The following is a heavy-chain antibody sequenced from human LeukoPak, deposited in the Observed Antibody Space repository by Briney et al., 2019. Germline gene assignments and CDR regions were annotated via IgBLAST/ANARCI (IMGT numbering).Heavy chain of an antibody. J-gene: IGHJ4*02. CDR3: ARAAMVRGVDYFDS. CDR1: GLTFKNFA. D-gene: IGHD3-10*01. Sequence: PGGSLRLSCAASGLTFKNFAMSWVRQAPGKGLEWLAVTSGDEDSTHYADSVRGHFVMSTDNSKNTSFLHMNSLRAEDTAVYYCARAAMVRGVDYFDSWGQGTLVTVSS. V-gene: IGHV3-23*01. CDR2: TSGDEDST.